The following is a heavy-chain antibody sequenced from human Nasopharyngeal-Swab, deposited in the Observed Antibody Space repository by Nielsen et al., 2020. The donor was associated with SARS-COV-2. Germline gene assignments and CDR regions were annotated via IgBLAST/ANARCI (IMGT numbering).Heavy chain of an antibody. D-gene: IGHD1-26*01. CDR2: IYYSGST. V-gene: IGHV4-39*01. CDR1: GGSISSSSYY. Sequence: SETLSLTCTVSGGSISSSSYYWGWIRQPPGKGLEWIGSIYYSGSTYYNPSLKSRVTISVDTSKNQFSLKLSSVTAADTAVYYCARCHFRYSGSYHMDVWGKGTTVTVS. J-gene: IGHJ6*03. CDR3: ARCHFRYSGSYHMDV.